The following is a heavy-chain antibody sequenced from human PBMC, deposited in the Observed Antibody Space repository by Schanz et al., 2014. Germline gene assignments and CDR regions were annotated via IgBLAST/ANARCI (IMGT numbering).Heavy chain of an antibody. CDR1: GFTLSSYA. J-gene: IGHJ4*02. Sequence: QVQLVESGGGVVQRGRSLRLSCAAYGFTLSSYAMHWVRQAPGKGLEWVAVISYDGSNKYYADSVKGRFTISRDNSKNTLYLQMNTLRAEDTAVYYCARDRGYCSGGSCLTFDYWGQGTLVTVSS. D-gene: IGHD2-15*01. V-gene: IGHV3-30-3*01. CDR2: ISYDGSNK. CDR3: ARDRGYCSGGSCLTFDY.